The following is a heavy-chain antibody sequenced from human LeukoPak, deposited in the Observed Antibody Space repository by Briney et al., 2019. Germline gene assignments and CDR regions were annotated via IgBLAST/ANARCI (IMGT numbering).Heavy chain of an antibody. D-gene: IGHD3-16*01. CDR3: ARDFGETSLPNWFDP. V-gene: IGHV4-38-2*02. CDR1: GMSITSRHY. CDR2: TSHSDSP. J-gene: IGHJ5*02. Sequence: AETLSLTCSVSGMSITSRHYWGWIRQTPGKGLEWIGSTSHSDSPYYNSSLESRVTISLDTSRNLFSLKLTSVTAADTAVYFCARDFGETSLPNWFDPWGQGTLVIVSS.